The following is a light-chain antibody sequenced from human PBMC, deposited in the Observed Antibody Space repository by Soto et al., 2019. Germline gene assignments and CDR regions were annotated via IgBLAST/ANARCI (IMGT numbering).Light chain of an antibody. CDR3: QSYDSTLRVYV. V-gene: IGLV1-40*01. J-gene: IGLJ1*01. CDR2: GAS. Sequence: QSVLTQPPSVSGAPGQRVTIYCTGSSSNIGAGYDVPWYQQLPGTAPKLLIYGASTWPSGVPERFSASNSGTSASLAITGLQAEDEADYYCQSYDSTLRVYVFGTGTKLTVL. CDR1: SSNIGAGYD.